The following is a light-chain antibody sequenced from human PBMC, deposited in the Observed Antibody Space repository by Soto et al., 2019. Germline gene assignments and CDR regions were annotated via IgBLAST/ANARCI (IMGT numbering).Light chain of an antibody. J-gene: IGKJ4*01. CDR3: QQSYSFPRT. V-gene: IGKV1-39*01. CDR2: AAS. CDR1: QSISGF. Sequence: DIQVTQSPSTLPASVGDRVTITCRASQSISGFLNWYLQKPEKAPELLIYAASTLESVVPSRFSGSGSGTDFTLTISSLQSEDFATYYCQQSYSFPRTFGGVTKVDIK.